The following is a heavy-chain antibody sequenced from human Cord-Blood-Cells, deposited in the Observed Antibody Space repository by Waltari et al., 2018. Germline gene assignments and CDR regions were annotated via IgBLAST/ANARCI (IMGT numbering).Heavy chain of an antibody. Sequence: QLQLQESGPGLVQPSETLSLTCTVSGGSISRSSYSWGWIRQPPGKGLEWIGSIYYSGSTYYNPSLKSRVTISVDTSKNQFSLKLSSVTAADTAVYYCARHRNTKGSLDYWGQGTLVTVSS. J-gene: IGHJ4*02. CDR3: ARHRNTKGSLDY. V-gene: IGHV4-39*01. CDR2: IYYSGST. D-gene: IGHD2-8*01. CDR1: GGSISRSSYS.